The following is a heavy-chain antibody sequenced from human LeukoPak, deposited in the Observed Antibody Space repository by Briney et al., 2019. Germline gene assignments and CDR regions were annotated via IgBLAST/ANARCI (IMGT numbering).Heavy chain of an antibody. CDR2: IYHSGST. Sequence: SQTLSLTCAVSGGSISSGGYSWSWIRQPPGKGLEWIGYIYHSGSTYYNPSLKSRVTISVDRSKNQFSLKLSSVTAADTAVYYCARAPYSSSWYDHWGQGTLVTVSS. D-gene: IGHD6-13*01. CDR1: GGSISSGGYS. J-gene: IGHJ5*02. CDR3: ARAPYSSSWYDH. V-gene: IGHV4-30-2*01.